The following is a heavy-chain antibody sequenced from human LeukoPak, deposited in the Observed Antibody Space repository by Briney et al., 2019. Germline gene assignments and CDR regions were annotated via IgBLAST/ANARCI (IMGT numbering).Heavy chain of an antibody. CDR1: GFTFSSYS. V-gene: IGHV3-21*01. J-gene: IGHJ4*02. D-gene: IGHD3-3*01. Sequence: GGSLRLSCAASGFTFSSYSMNWVRQAPGKGLEWVSSISSSSSYKYYADSVKGRFTISRDNAKNSLYLQMNSLRAEDTAVYYCARDGILRLLEWLPASYFDYWGQGTLVTVSS. CDR3: ARDGILRLLEWLPASYFDY. CDR2: ISSSSSYK.